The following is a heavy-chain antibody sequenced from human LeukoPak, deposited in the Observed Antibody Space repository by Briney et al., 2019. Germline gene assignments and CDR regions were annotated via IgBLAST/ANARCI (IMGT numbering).Heavy chain of an antibody. D-gene: IGHD2-15*01. V-gene: IGHV3-23*01. CDR2: ISDSGDST. CDR3: ANILGYCSGASCQGYFQQ. CDR1: GFTFSSYA. J-gene: IGHJ1*01. Sequence: SGGSLRLSCAVSGFTFSSYAMSWVRQAPGRGLEWVSAISDSGDSTYYADSVKGRFTVSRDNSKNTLYLQMNSLRAEDTAVYYCANILGYCSGASCQGYFQQWGQGTLVTVSS.